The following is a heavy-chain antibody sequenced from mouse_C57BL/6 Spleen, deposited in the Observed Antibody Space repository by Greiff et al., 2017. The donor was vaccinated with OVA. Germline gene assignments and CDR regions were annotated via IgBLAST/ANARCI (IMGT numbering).Heavy chain of an antibody. CDR2: IRNKANNHAT. V-gene: IGHV6-6*01. J-gene: IGHJ1*03. Sequence: EVQGVESGGGLVQPGGSMKLSCAASGFTFSDAWMDWVRQSPEKGLEWVAEIRNKANNHATYYAESVKGRFTISRDDSKSSVYLQMNSLRAEDTGIYYCTRNYDYDKYFDVWGTGTTVTVSS. CDR3: TRNYDYDKYFDV. CDR1: GFTFSDAW. D-gene: IGHD2-4*01.